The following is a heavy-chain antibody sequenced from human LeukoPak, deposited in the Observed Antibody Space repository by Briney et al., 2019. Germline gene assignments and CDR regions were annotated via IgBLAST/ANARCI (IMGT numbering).Heavy chain of an antibody. J-gene: IGHJ4*02. Sequence: PGGSLRLSCAASGFTFSSYWMSWVRQAPGKGLEWVANIKQDGSEKYYVDSVKGRFTISRDNAKNSLYLQMNSLRAEDTAVYYCARGGKLRYFDWLLSSSPFDYWGQGTLVTVSS. CDR2: IKQDGSEK. CDR1: GFTFSSYW. D-gene: IGHD3-9*01. V-gene: IGHV3-7*01. CDR3: ARGGKLRYFDWLLSSSPFDY.